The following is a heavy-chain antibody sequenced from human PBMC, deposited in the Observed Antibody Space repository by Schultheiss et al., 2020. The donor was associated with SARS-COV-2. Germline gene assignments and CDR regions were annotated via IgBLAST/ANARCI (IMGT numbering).Heavy chain of an antibody. V-gene: IGHV4-39*07. CDR1: GGSISSSSYY. CDR2: IYYSGST. CDR3: ARDTNAYYDFWSGKYSGMDV. Sequence: SETLSLTCAVSGGSISSSSYYWGWIRQPPGKGLEWIGSIYYSGSTYYNPSLKSRVTISVDTSKNQISLKLRSVTAADTAVYYCARDTNAYYDFWSGKYSGMDVWGRGTTVTVSS. J-gene: IGHJ6*02. D-gene: IGHD3-3*01.